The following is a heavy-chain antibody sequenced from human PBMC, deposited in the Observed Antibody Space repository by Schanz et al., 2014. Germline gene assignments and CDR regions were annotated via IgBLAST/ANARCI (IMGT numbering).Heavy chain of an antibody. V-gene: IGHV3-23*04. J-gene: IGHJ4*02. D-gene: IGHD3-22*01. CDR2: ISGSGGST. Sequence: EQLVESGGGLVKPGGSLRLSCEASEFTFSSYKMNWVRQAPGKGLEWVSSISGSGGSTYYADSVKGRFTISRDNSKNTLYLQMNSLRAEDTAVYYCAKDPSHGDYDYYFDYWGQGTLVTVSS. CDR3: AKDPSHGDYDYYFDY. CDR1: EFTFSSYK.